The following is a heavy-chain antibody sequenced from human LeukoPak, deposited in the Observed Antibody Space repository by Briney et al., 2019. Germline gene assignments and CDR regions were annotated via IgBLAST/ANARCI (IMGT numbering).Heavy chain of an antibody. J-gene: IGHJ6*03. Sequence: PGGSLRLSCAASGFTFSSYGMHWVRQAPGKGLEWVAFIRYDGSNKYYADSVKGRFTISRDNSKNTLYLQMNSLRAEDTAVYYCAKDRDSSSWYSHYYYYMDVWGKGTTVTVSS. V-gene: IGHV3-30*02. CDR1: GFTFSSYG. CDR2: IRYDGSNK. CDR3: AKDRDSSSWYSHYYYYMDV. D-gene: IGHD6-13*01.